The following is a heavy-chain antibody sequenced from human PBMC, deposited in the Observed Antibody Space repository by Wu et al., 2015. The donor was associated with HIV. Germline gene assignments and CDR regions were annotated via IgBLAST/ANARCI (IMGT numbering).Heavy chain of an antibody. CDR3: ARTVPLLGQI. V-gene: IGHV1-69*12. CDR1: GGTFSSYA. D-gene: IGHD2-21*02. CDR2: IIPMFERP. J-gene: IGHJ4*02. Sequence: QVQLVQSGAEVKKPGSSVKVSCKASGGTFSSYAFNWVRQAPGQGLEWMGGIIPMFERPNYAEKFEHRLTINADESSTTVYMELRGLRSGDTALYYCARTVPLLGQIWGQGTLITVSS.